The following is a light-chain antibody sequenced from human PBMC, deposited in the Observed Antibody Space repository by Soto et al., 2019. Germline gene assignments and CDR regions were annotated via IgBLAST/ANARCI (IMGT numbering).Light chain of an antibody. CDR3: QQYNSYSL. V-gene: IGKV1-5*03. CDR2: KAS. J-gene: IGKJ1*01. CDR1: QSISSW. Sequence: DIQLTQSPSTLSASVGDRVTITCRASQSISSWLAWYQQKPGKAPKPLIYKASSLESGVPSMFSGSGSGTEFTLTISSLQHDDFATYYCQQYNSYSLFGQGTKVDIK.